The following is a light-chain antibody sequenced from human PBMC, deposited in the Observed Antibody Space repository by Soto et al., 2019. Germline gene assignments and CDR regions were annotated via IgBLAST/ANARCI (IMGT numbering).Light chain of an antibody. Sequence: DIQMTQSPSTLAASVGDTVTMTCRSSSKWLAWYQKKPGKAPKLLIYDVSNLERGVPPRFSGSTSWAESTLTLNGLQPDYLGKFYCQQTTAFTFGQGTKVAIK. CDR1: SSSKW. CDR3: QQTTAFT. V-gene: IGKV1-5*01. J-gene: IGKJ2*01. CDR2: DVS.